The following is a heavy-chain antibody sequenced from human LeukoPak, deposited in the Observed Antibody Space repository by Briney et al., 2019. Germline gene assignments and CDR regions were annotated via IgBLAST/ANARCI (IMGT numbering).Heavy chain of an antibody. CDR2: INKDGSEQ. V-gene: IGHV3-7*05. D-gene: IGHD5-24*01. CDR3: ARAAKGRQLGAFDI. CDR1: GFTLSNYW. Sequence: GGSLRLSCAASGFTLSNYWMNRVRQAPGKGLEWVAIINKDGSEQYYVDSVKGRFTVSRDNAQNSLNLQMDSLRADDTAVYYCARAAKGRQLGAFDIWGQGTVVTVSS. J-gene: IGHJ3*02.